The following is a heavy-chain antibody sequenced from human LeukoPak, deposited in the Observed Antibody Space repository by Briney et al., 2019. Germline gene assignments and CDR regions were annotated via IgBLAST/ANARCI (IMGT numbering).Heavy chain of an antibody. V-gene: IGHV3-23*01. J-gene: IGHJ4*02. CDR3: AKTPLAVAPGDFFDY. D-gene: IGHD6-19*01. Sequence: GGSLRLSCEASGFTFSSYAMSWVRQAPGKGLEWVSAISGSGGSTYYADSVEGRFTISRDDSKNTLYLQMNSLRADDTAVYYCAKTPLAVAPGDFFDYWGQGTLVTVSS. CDR1: GFTFSSYA. CDR2: ISGSGGST.